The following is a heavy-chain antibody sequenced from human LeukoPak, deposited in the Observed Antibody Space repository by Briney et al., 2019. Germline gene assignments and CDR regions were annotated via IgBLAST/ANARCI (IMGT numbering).Heavy chain of an antibody. D-gene: IGHD2/OR15-2a*01. CDR2: IKSKTDGGTT. V-gene: IGHV3-15*01. CDR3: ARDGREYSDYGMGV. CDR1: GFTSSNAW. Sequence: GGSLRLSCAASGFTSSNAWMSWVRQAPGKGLEWVGRIKSKTDGGTTDYAAPVKGRFTISRDDSKNTLYLQMNSLKAEDTAVYFCARDGREYSDYGMGVWGQGTTVIVSS. J-gene: IGHJ6*02.